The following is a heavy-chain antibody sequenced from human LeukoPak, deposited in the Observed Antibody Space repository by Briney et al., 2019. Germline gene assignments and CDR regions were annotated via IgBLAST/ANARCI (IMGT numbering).Heavy chain of an antibody. V-gene: IGHV4-59*08. CDR1: GCSLRSYY. D-gene: IGHD7-27*01. J-gene: IGHJ4*02. Sequence: SETLSLTCTVSGCSLRSYYWSWIRQSPGKGLEWIGCIYYSGSTTYNPSLKSRVTMSVDTTKNQLYVMLTTVNAADMAVYYCARGLGLNYFDYWGQGTLVTVSS. CDR3: ARGLGLNYFDY. CDR2: IYYSGST.